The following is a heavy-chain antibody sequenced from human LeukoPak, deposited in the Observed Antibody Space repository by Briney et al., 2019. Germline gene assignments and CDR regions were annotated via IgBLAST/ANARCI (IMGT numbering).Heavy chain of an antibody. CDR2: ISGSGGST. CDR1: GFTFSSYA. Sequence: PGGSLRLSCAASGFTFSSYAMSWVRQAPGKGLEWVSAISGSGGSTYYADSVKGRFTISRDNSKNTLYLQMNSLRAEDTAVYYCARTDYGDYAPPYDAFDIWGQGTMVTVSS. D-gene: IGHD4-17*01. V-gene: IGHV3-23*01. J-gene: IGHJ3*02. CDR3: ARTDYGDYAPPYDAFDI.